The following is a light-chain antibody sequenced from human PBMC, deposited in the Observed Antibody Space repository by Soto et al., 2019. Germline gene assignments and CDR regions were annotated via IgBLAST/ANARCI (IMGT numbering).Light chain of an antibody. CDR1: SSDVGAYNY. Sequence: QSVLTQPRSVSGSPGQSVTISCTGTSSDVGAYNYVSWYQQHPAKAPKLMIYHVSKRPSGVPDRFAGSKSGNAASLTISGLQAEDEADYYCCTDAGTYKVFGTGTKLTVL. CDR2: HVS. CDR3: CTDAGTYKV. J-gene: IGLJ1*01. V-gene: IGLV2-11*01.